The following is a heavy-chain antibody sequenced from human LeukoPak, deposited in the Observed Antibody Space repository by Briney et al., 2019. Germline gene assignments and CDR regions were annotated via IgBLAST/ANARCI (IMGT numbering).Heavy chain of an antibody. CDR2: IQYDGSTK. CDR3: AKVGSEGRYCYMDV. Sequence: GGSLRLSCAASGFTFSDYGMHWVRQAPGRGLDWVAFIQYDGSTKSYADSVKGRFTISRDNSKNTLYLQMNSLRAEDTAVYYCAKVGSEGRYCYMDVWGKGTTVTISS. J-gene: IGHJ6*03. V-gene: IGHV3-30*02. CDR1: GFTFSDYG. D-gene: IGHD1-26*01.